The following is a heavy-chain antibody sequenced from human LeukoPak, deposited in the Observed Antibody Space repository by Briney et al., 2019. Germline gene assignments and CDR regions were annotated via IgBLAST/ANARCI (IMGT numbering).Heavy chain of an antibody. CDR3: AKDATSGWSVMDV. V-gene: IGHV3-43*01. CDR2: ISWVGDST. CDR1: GFTFDNYA. Sequence: GGSLRLSCAASGFTFDNYAMHWVRQAPGKGLEWVSLISWVGDSTYYADSVKGRFTISRDNSKNSLFLQMNSLRTEDTALYYCAKDATSGWSVMDVWGQGTTVTASS. D-gene: IGHD6-19*01. J-gene: IGHJ6*02.